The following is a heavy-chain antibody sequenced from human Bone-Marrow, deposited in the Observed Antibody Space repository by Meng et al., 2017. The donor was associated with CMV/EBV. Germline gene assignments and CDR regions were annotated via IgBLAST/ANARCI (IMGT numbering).Heavy chain of an antibody. CDR2: TYYNSKWYN. CDR3: ARGASRSLDY. CDR1: GDSVSNNDVA. Sequence: SETLSLTCAISGDSVSNNDVAWNWIRQSPLRGLEWLGRTYYNSKWYNEYAVSVKSRIIFNADTSQNQFSLQLNSVSPEDTAVYYCARGASRSLDYWGQGTRVTVSS. J-gene: IGHJ4*02. V-gene: IGHV6-1*01. D-gene: IGHD3-16*01.